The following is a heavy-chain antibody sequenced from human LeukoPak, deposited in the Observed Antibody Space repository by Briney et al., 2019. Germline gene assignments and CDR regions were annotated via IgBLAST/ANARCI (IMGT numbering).Heavy chain of an antibody. CDR2: ISWNSGSI. J-gene: IGHJ3*02. V-gene: IGHV3-9*01. CDR1: GFTFDDYA. CDR3: AKDRSGSYPSYDAFDI. Sequence: GGSLRLSCAASGFTFDDYAMHWVRQAPGKGLEWVSGISWNSGSIGYADSVKGRFTISRDNAKNSLYLQMNSLRAEDTALYFCAKDRSGSYPSYDAFDIWGQGTEVTVSA. D-gene: IGHD1-26*01.